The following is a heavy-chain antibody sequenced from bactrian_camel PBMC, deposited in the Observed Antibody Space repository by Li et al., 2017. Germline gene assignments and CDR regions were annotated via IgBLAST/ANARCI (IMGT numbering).Heavy chain of an antibody. J-gene: IGHJ4*01. CDR3: AADLRGGPWCYDRVRGGMLDY. Sequence: HVQLVESGGGSVQVGGSLRLSCVASGDTIGRYCMGWFRQIPDKEREGVAALDRDGTTSYADSVKGRFTISLDNAKNTLYLQMNDLRPGDTAMYYCAADLRGGPWCYDRVRGGMLDYGGRGTQVTVS. CDR1: GDTIGRYC. V-gene: IGHV3S55*01. CDR2: LDRDGTT. D-gene: IGHD3*01.